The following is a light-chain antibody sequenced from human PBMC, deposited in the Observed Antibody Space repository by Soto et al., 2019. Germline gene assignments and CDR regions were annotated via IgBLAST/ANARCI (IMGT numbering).Light chain of an antibody. V-gene: IGKV4-1*01. J-gene: IGKJ1*01. Sequence: DIVLTQSPASLAVSLGERAAINCKSSQSVFSSSNNKNYLAWYQLTPRQPPKLLIYWASTREAGVPDRYSGNGSGTYYTSTISSLQAADVEVYYCQQYYATPTFGQRTKVEIK. CDR3: QQYYATPT. CDR2: WAS. CDR1: QSVFSSSNNKNY.